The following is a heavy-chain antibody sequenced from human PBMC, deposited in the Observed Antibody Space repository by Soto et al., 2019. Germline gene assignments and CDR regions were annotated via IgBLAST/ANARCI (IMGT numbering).Heavy chain of an antibody. CDR3: AKASVWLVRGWFDP. D-gene: IGHD6-19*01. J-gene: IGHJ5*02. CDR1: GFTFSSYG. Sequence: GGSLRLSCAASGFTFSSYGMHWVRQAPGKGLEWVAVISYDGSNKYYADSVKGRFTISRDNSKNTLYLQMNSLRAEDTAVYYCAKASVWLVRGWFDPWGQGTLVTVSS. CDR2: ISYDGSNK. V-gene: IGHV3-30*18.